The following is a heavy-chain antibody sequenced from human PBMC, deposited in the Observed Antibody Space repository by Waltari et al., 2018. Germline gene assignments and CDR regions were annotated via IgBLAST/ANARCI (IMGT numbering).Heavy chain of an antibody. D-gene: IGHD6-6*01. Sequence: EVQLVASGGGLIQPGGSLRLSCAASGFTVSNNYMSWVRQAPGKGLECVSFIYSGGSTYYADSVKGRFTISRDNSKNTLYLQMNSLRAEDTAVYYCTRVGSISARPAPFDYWGQGTLVTVSS. CDR1: GFTVSNNY. J-gene: IGHJ4*02. CDR3: TRVGSISARPAPFDY. CDR2: IYSGGST. V-gene: IGHV3-53*01.